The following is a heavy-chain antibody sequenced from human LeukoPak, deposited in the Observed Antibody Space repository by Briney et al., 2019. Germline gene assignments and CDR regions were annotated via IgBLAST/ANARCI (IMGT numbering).Heavy chain of an antibody. Sequence: GRSLRLSCAASGFTFSSYGMHWVRQAPGKGLEWVAVISYDGSNKYYADPVKGRFTISRDNSKNTLYLQMNSLRAEDTAVYYCAKDHYYGSGSYAFDIWGQGTMVTVSS. CDR3: AKDHYYGSGSYAFDI. D-gene: IGHD3-10*01. CDR1: GFTFSSYG. CDR2: ISYDGSNK. V-gene: IGHV3-30*18. J-gene: IGHJ3*02.